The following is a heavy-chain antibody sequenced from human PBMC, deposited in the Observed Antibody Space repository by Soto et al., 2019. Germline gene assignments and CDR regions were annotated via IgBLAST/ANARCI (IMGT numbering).Heavy chain of an antibody. Sequence: VGSLRLSCAASGFTFTTYWMHWVRQAPGKGLVWVSRINNDGSNTIYADSVKGRFTISRDNAKNTLYLQMNSLRAEDTAVYYCARPGGLDYFDYWGQGTLVTVSS. J-gene: IGHJ4*02. D-gene: IGHD3-16*01. CDR1: GFTFTTYW. CDR3: ARPGGLDYFDY. V-gene: IGHV3-74*01. CDR2: INNDGSNT.